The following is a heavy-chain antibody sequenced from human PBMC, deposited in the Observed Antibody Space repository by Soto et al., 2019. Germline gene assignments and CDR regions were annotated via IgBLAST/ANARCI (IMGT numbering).Heavy chain of an antibody. J-gene: IGHJ6*03. Sequence: QVQLVQSGAEVRKPGASVTVSCRSSGDSFNDYYIHWVRQAPGQGFEWMGWIHPNGGVTKYAQKFQGWVSMTRDTSIRTVYMQLSRPRSDDTAVYYCARESGGATATLDYYYFYMDVWGTGTTVTVSS. V-gene: IGHV1-2*04. D-gene: IGHD5-12*01. CDR2: IHPNGGVT. CDR1: GDSFNDYY. CDR3: ARESGGATATLDYYYFYMDV.